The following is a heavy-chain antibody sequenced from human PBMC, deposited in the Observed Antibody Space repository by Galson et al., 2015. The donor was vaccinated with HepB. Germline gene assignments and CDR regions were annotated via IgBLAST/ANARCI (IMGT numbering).Heavy chain of an antibody. CDR2: ISGSGGST. Sequence: SLRLSCAASGFTFSSYAMSWVRQAPGQGLEWVSAISGSGGSTYYADSVKGRFTISRDNSKNTLYLQMNSLRAEDTAVYYCAKSRGYSYGYGQHFFDYYYYYMDVWGKGTTVTVSS. CDR1: GFTFSSYA. V-gene: IGHV3-23*01. CDR3: AKSRGYSYGYGQHFFDYYYYYMDV. J-gene: IGHJ6*03. D-gene: IGHD5-18*01.